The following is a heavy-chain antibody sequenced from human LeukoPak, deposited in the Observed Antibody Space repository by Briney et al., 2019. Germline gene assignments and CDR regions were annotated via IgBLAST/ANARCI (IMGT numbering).Heavy chain of an antibody. D-gene: IGHD2-2*02. Sequence: SETLSLTCAVSGYSISSGYYWSWIRQPPGKGLEWIGEINHSGSTNYNPSLKSRVTISVDTSKNQFSLKLSSVTAADTAVYYCARVPFRYCSSTSCYTANYYYYGMDVWGQGTTVTVSS. V-gene: IGHV4-34*01. J-gene: IGHJ6*02. CDR2: INHSGST. CDR3: ARVPFRYCSSTSCYTANYYYYGMDV. CDR1: GYSISSGYY.